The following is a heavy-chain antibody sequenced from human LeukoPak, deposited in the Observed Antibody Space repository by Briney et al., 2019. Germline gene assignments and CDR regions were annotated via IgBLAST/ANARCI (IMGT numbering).Heavy chain of an antibody. J-gene: IGHJ4*02. CDR2: ISGSGGST. CDR3: AKSSYYDASGYYREYYFDY. D-gene: IGHD3-22*01. V-gene: IGHV3-23*01. Sequence: PGGSLRLSCAASGFTFSSYAMSWVRQAPGKGLEWVSSISGSGGSTHYVDSVKGRFTISRDKTKNTLYLQMNSLRAEDTAVYYCAKSSYYDASGYYREYYFDYWGQGTLVTVSS. CDR1: GFTFSSYA.